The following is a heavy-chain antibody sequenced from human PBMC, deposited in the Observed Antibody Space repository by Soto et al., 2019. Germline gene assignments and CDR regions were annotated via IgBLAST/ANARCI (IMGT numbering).Heavy chain of an antibody. D-gene: IGHD5-18*01. J-gene: IGHJ6*02. CDR1: GGSFSGYY. V-gene: IGHV4-34*01. Sequence: PSETLSLTCAVYGGSFSGYYWSWIRQPPGKGLEWIGEINHSGSTNYNPSLKSRVTISVDTSKNQFSLKLSSVTAADTAMYYCVCIFSGGYSYGFCYYGMDVWGQGTTVTVSS. CDR2: INHSGST. CDR3: VCIFSGGYSYGFCYYGMDV.